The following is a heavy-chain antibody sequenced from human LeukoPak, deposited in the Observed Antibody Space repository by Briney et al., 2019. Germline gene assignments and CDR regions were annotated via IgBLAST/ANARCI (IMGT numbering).Heavy chain of an antibody. CDR1: GGTFSNSA. D-gene: IGHD3-16*01. J-gene: IGHJ4*02. CDR2: IVPMFGAP. V-gene: IGHV1-69*06. CDR3: ATGRCPENYDYFDY. Sequence: SVKVSCKASGGTFSNSAVSWLRQAPGQGLEWMGGIVPMFGAPNYGEKFQDRVTISADKSTGTAYMKVSSLRSDDTAVYYCATGRCPENYDYFDYWGQGTLVIVSS.